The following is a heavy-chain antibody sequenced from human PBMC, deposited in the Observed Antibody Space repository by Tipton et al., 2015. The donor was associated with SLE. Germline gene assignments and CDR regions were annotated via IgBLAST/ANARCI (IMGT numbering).Heavy chain of an antibody. Sequence: TLSLTCTVSGFSISSGYYWGWMRQSPGKGLEWIGSIYRSGSTYYTPSLKSRVTISVDTSKNQFSLRLSSVTAADTAVYYCARVPGLERSYSYFYYMDVWGKGTTVTVSS. J-gene: IGHJ6*03. CDR3: ARVPGLERSYSYFYYMDV. V-gene: IGHV4-38-2*02. D-gene: IGHD1-1*01. CDR2: IYRSGST. CDR1: GFSISSGYY.